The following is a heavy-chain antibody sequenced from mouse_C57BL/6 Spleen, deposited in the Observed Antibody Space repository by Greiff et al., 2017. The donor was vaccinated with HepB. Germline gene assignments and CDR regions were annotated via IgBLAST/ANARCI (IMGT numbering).Heavy chain of an antibody. CDR1: GYAFTNYL. CDR2: INPGSGGT. D-gene: IGHD2-5*01. J-gene: IGHJ3*01. V-gene: IGHV1-54*01. CDR3: ARGKDYSNAWFAY. Sequence: VQRVESGAELVRPGTSVKVSCKASGYAFTNYLIEWVKQRPGQGLEWIGVINPGSGGTNYNEKFKGKATLTADKSSSTAYMQLSSLTSEDSAVYFCARGKDYSNAWFAYWGQGTLVTVSA.